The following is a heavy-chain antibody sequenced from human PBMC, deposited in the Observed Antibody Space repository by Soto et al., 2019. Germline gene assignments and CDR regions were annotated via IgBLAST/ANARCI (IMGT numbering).Heavy chain of an antibody. CDR1: GYTLTSYY. CDR3: ASNLYYDFWSGYPNPYGMDV. CDR2: INPSGGST. Sequence: ASVKVSCKESGYTLTSYYMHWVRQAPRQGLEWMGIINPSGGSTSYAQKFQGRVTMTRDTSTSTVYMELSSLRSEDTAVYYCASNLYYDFWSGYPNPYGMDVWGQGTTVTVSS. J-gene: IGHJ6*02. D-gene: IGHD3-3*01. V-gene: IGHV1-46*01.